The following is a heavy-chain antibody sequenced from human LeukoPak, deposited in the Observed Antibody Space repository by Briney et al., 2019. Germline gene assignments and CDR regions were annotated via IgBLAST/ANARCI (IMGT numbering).Heavy chain of an antibody. J-gene: IGHJ3*01. CDR2: INQDGSEE. CDR3: ARWRMELQRNAFDF. V-gene: IGHV3-7*01. Sequence: GGSLRLSCVASGFTFRTYWMSWIRQAPGKGPEWVADINQDGSEEYYVQSVKGRFTVSRDNAQNAVFLQMTNLRADDTAVYYCARWRMELQRNAFDFWGQGTVVTVSS. CDR1: GFTFRTYW. D-gene: IGHD1-26*01.